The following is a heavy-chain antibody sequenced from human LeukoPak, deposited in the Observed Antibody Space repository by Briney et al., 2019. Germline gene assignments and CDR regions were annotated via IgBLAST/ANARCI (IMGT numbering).Heavy chain of an antibody. CDR3: ARQLYASGTYYAPMDV. V-gene: IGHV4-39*01. CDR1: GGSISSSIYF. J-gene: IGHJ6*03. Sequence: SETLSLTCTVSGGSISSSIYFWGWIRQPPGKGLEWIGSIHYSGSTYHDLSLKSRVAISIDTSKNQFSLKLSSVTAADTAVYYCARQLYASGTYYAPMDVWGKGTTVTISS. D-gene: IGHD3-10*01. CDR2: IHYSGST.